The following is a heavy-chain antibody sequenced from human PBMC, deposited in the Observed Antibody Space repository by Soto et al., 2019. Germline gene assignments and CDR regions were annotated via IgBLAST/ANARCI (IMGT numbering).Heavy chain of an antibody. Sequence: EFLSLTWSDAGECVSNGNYFWSWMRQPPGKGLEWIGYVSKSGNTNYNPSLKSRVSISLDTSKNQFSLELTSVTAADTAMYHWARTDSRGAWAAWFWGQGILVTGSS. CDR2: VSKSGNT. J-gene: IGHJ4*02. D-gene: IGHD3-22*01. CDR1: GECVSNGNYF. V-gene: IGHV4-61*01. CDR3: ARTDSRGAWAAWF.